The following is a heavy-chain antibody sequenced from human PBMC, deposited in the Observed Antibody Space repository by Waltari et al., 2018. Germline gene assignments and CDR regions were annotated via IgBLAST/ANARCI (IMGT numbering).Heavy chain of an antibody. J-gene: IGHJ4*02. Sequence: QVQLVQSGAEVKKPGASVKVSCKVSGYTLTELSMHWVRQAPGKGLEWMGGLDPEEGETIYAQKCQGRVTRTEETPTDPAYMELRSLRSEDTAVYYWARGVGDSSGYFDYWGQGTLVTVSS. CDR3: ARGVGDSSGYFDY. V-gene: IGHV1-24*01. CDR2: LDPEEGET. CDR1: GYTLTELS. D-gene: IGHD6-19*01.